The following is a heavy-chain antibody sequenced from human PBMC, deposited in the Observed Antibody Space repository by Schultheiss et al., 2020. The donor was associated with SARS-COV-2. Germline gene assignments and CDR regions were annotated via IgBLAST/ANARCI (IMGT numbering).Heavy chain of an antibody. CDR3: AKKGAIGYCSGGSCYPFDY. CDR2: ISGSGGST. D-gene: IGHD2-15*01. V-gene: IGHV3-23*01. CDR1: GGSIRSYY. Sequence: LSLTCTVSGGSIRSYYWGWIRQPPGKGLEWVSAISGSGGSTYYADSVKGRFTIYRDNSKNTLYLQMNSLRAEDTAVYYCAKKGAIGYCSGGSCYPFDYWGQGTLVTVAS. J-gene: IGHJ4*02.